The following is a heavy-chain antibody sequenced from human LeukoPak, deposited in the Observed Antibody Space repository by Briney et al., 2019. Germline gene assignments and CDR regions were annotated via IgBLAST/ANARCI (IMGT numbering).Heavy chain of an antibody. Sequence: ASVKVSCKASGGTFSSYAISWVRQAPGQGLEWMERIIPILGIANYAQKFQGRVTITADKSTSTAYMELSSLRSEDTAVYYCAWGNGYNSAFDIWGQGTMVTVSS. CDR1: GGTFSSYA. V-gene: IGHV1-69*04. CDR2: IIPILGIA. CDR3: AWGNGYNSAFDI. D-gene: IGHD5-24*01. J-gene: IGHJ3*02.